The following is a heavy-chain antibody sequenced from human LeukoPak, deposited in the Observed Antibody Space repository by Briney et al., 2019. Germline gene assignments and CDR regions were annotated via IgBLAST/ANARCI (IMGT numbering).Heavy chain of an antibody. J-gene: IGHJ5*02. Sequence: PGGSLRLSCAASGFTFSSYAMSWVRQAPGKGLEWVSAISGSGGSTYYADSVKGRFTISRDNSKNTLYLQMNSLRAEDTAVYYCARVRRAASAFDPWGQGTLVTVSS. V-gene: IGHV3-23*01. CDR1: GFTFSSYA. CDR2: ISGSGGST. D-gene: IGHD6-13*01. CDR3: ARVRRAASAFDP.